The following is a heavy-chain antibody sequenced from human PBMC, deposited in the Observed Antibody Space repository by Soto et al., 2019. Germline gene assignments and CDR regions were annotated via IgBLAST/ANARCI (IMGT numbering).Heavy chain of an antibody. Sequence: NPSETLSLTCAVHGGSFSGYYWNWLRQPPGKGLEWIREIDHRRYTNYNPSLKSRVTISVDTAKNQFSLRLTSVSAADTAVYYSPRVRDWFDPWGQGTLVTVSS. D-gene: IGHD3-3*01. J-gene: IGHJ5*02. CDR2: IDHRRYT. V-gene: IGHV4-34*01. CDR1: GGSFSGYY. CDR3: PRVRDWFDP.